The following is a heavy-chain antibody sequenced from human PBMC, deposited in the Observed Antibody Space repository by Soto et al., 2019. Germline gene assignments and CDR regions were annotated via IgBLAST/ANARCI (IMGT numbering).Heavy chain of an antibody. CDR2: IIPIFGTA. CDR1: GGTFSSYA. Sequence: QVQLVQSGAEVKKPGSSVKVSCKASGGTFSSYAISWVRQAPGQGLEWVGGIIPIFGTANYAQKFQGRVTITADKSTSTGYMELSSLRSEDTAVYYCASNSYGSRYYYYGMDVWGQGTTVTVSS. CDR3: ASNSYGSRYYYYGMDV. J-gene: IGHJ6*02. V-gene: IGHV1-69*06. D-gene: IGHD5-18*01.